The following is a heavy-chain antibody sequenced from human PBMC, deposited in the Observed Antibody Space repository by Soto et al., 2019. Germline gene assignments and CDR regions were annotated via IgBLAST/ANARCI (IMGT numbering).Heavy chain of an antibody. V-gene: IGHV4-34*01. CDR1: GGSFSSYH. CDR3: ARGFPRRTLAAARMFGGVSGGWFDP. D-gene: IGHD6-13*01. J-gene: IGHJ5*02. Sequence: SETLSLTCAVYGGSFSSYHWTWIRQPPGKGLEWIGEINHSGSANYNPSLESRVTMSGDTSKNQFSLKLASVIAADTAVYYCARGFPRRTLAAARMFGGVSGGWFDPWGQGTLVTVSS. CDR2: INHSGSA.